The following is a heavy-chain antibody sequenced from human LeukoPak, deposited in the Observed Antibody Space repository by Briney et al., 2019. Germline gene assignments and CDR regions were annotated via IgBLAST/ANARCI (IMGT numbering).Heavy chain of an antibody. CDR1: GFTFGSFA. Sequence: GGSLRLSCAASGFTFGSFAMSWVRQAPGKGLEWVSAISGSGGTIFYADSVKGRFTFSRDNSRNTLFLQMNSLRDEDTAVYFCAKDTVGAVAGFDSWGQGTLVTVSS. CDR2: ISGSGGTI. J-gene: IGHJ4*02. CDR3: AKDTVGAVAGFDS. V-gene: IGHV3-23*01. D-gene: IGHD6-19*01.